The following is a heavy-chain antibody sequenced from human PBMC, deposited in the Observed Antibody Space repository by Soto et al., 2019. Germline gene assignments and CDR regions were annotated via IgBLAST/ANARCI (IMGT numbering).Heavy chain of an antibody. J-gene: IGHJ4*02. V-gene: IGHV3-72*01. Sequence: EVQLVESGGGLVQPGGSLRLSCAVSGFTFSDHYIDWVRQAPGKWLEWVGRTRNKPNGYTTEYAASVKGRFTISRDDSEDSVFLNMDSLKTEDTAVYYCVRRIFGDYFAYWGQGTLVTVSS. CDR1: GFTFSDHY. CDR2: TRNKPNGYTT. CDR3: VRRIFGDYFAY. D-gene: IGHD2-15*01.